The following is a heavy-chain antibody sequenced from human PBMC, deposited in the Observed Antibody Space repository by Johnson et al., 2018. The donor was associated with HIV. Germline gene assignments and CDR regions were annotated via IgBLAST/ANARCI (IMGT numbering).Heavy chain of an antibody. D-gene: IGHD6-13*01. Sequence: VQLVESGGGLVQPGGSLRLSCAASGFTFSDYYMNWVRQAPGKGLEWVSVIYSGGSTYYAASVRGRFTISRDNSKNTLYLQMSSLRAEDTAMYYCARDGESQQLPLGDAFDVWGQGTMVTVSS. J-gene: IGHJ3*01. CDR2: IYSGGST. CDR3: ARDGESQQLPLGDAFDV. CDR1: GFTFSDYY. V-gene: IGHV3-66*01.